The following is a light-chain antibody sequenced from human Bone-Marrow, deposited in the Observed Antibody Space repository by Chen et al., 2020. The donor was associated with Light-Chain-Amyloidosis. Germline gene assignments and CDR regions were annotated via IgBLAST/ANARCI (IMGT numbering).Light chain of an antibody. Sequence: DIQMTQSPSTLSASVGDRVTITCRASQSISSWLAWYQQKPGKAPKLLIYDASSLESGVPSRFSGSGSGTEFTLTISSLQPDDFATYYCQQYNSYSSTFGGGIKVEIK. J-gene: IGKJ4*01. CDR2: DAS. CDR3: QQYNSYSST. CDR1: QSISSW. V-gene: IGKV1-5*01.